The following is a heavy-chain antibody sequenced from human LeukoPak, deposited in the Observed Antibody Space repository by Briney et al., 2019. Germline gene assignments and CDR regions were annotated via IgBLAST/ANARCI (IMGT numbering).Heavy chain of an antibody. CDR3: AKGLKSGVGAAGRGSDY. CDR2: ISGSGGST. J-gene: IGHJ4*02. Sequence: GGSLRLSCAASGFTFSSYALNWVRQTPGKGLGWVSAISGSGGSTYYADSVKGRFTISRDNSKNTLYLQMNSLRAEDTAVYYCAKGLKSGVGAAGRGSDYWGQGTLVTVSS. D-gene: IGHD1-26*01. CDR1: GFTFSSYA. V-gene: IGHV3-23*01.